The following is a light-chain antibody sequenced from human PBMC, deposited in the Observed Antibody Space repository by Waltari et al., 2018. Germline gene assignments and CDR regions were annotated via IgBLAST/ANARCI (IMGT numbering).Light chain of an antibody. J-gene: IGKJ1*01. CDR1: QSISFN. V-gene: IGKV3-15*01. CDR2: GAS. Sequence: CRASQSISFNLAWYQQKPGQAPRLLIYGASTRASGIPARFRGSGSGTDFSLTINSLQSEDFAVYFCQQYNTGPPCTFGQGTKVEVK. CDR3: QQYNTGPPCT.